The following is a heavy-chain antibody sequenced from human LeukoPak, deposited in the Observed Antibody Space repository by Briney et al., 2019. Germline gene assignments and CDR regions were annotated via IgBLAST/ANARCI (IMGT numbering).Heavy chain of an antibody. CDR3: ARDGRYCSSTPCYRGDWFDP. D-gene: IGHD2-2*01. CDR1: GFTFSSYA. Sequence: TGGSLRLSCAASGFTFSSYAMSWVRQAPGKGLEWVSAISGSGGSTYYADSVKGRFTISRDNSKNTLYMQMDSLRPEDTAVYYCARDGRYCSSTPCYRGDWFDPWGQGTLVTVSS. V-gene: IGHV3-23*01. CDR2: ISGSGGST. J-gene: IGHJ5*02.